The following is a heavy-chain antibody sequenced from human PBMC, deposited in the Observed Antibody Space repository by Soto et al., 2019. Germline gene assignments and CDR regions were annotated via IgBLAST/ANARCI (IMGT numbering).Heavy chain of an antibody. CDR2: IYPGDSDT. V-gene: IGHV5-51*03. J-gene: IGHJ4*02. Sequence: EVQLVQSGAEVKKPGESLKISCKGFGYSFSTYWIAWVRQMPGKGLEWMGIIYPGDSDTRYSPSFQGQVTISADKSISTAFLQWSSLKASDSAMFYCARLGKKGGSSWSFRDYWGQGALVTVSS. CDR3: ARLGKKGGSSWSFRDY. CDR1: GYSFSTYW. D-gene: IGHD6-13*01.